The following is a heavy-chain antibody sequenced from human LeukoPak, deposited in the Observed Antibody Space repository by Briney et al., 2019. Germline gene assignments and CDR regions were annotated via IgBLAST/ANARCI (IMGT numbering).Heavy chain of an antibody. D-gene: IGHD3-22*01. CDR2: ISISSTYI. CDR3: AKDPPGNYYDSSGPVT. J-gene: IGHJ5*02. Sequence: GGSLRLSCAASGFTFSRYAMNWIRQAPGKGLEWVSSISISSTYIYYADSLKGRFTMSRDNAKNSLFLQMNSLRAEDTAVYYCAKDPPGNYYDSSGPVTWGQGTLVTVSS. CDR1: GFTFSRYA. V-gene: IGHV3-21*01.